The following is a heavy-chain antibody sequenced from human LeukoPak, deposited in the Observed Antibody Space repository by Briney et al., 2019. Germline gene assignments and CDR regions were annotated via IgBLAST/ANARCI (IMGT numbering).Heavy chain of an antibody. CDR3: ARDAIAVAGTDY. V-gene: IGHV1-2*02. D-gene: IGHD6-19*01. CDR2: INPNSGGT. J-gene: IGHJ4*02. CDR1: GHTFTGYY. Sequence: ASVKVSCKASGHTFTGYYMHWVRQAPGQGLEWMGWINPNSGGTNYAQKFQGRVTMTRDTSISTAYMELSRLRSDDTAVYYCARDAIAVAGTDYWGQGTLVTVSS.